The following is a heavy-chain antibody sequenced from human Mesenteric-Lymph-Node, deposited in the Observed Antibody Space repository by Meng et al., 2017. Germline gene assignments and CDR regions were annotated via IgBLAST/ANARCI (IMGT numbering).Heavy chain of an antibody. Sequence: QRRLQESGPGLVQPSEALSLSCSVSGGSISTSGYYWGWIRQPPGKGLEWIGSIGHSGTTYYTPSLRRRVTVSIDTSKNQFSLEVTSVTAADTAVYYCVRSSGWVRTGFDPWGQGTLVTVSS. CDR3: VRSSGWVRTGFDP. J-gene: IGHJ5*02. D-gene: IGHD6-19*01. CDR1: GGSISTSGYY. V-gene: IGHV4-39*01. CDR2: IGHSGTT.